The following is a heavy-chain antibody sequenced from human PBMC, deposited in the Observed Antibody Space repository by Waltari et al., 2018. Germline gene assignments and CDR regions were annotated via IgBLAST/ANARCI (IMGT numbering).Heavy chain of an antibody. D-gene: IGHD2-21*01. V-gene: IGHV1-69*06. CDR3: ASSPRPSIPPPFDF. Sequence: QVQLVQSGAEVKKPGSAVKVSRKASGGTFRSYSTSWVRQAPGQGPEWMGGIIPMFGTTNYAQKFQGRVTITADKSTDTAYLEMSSLRSEDTAMYYCASSPRPSIPPPFDFWGQGIPVTVSS. J-gene: IGHJ4*02. CDR2: IIPMFGTT. CDR1: GGTFRSYS.